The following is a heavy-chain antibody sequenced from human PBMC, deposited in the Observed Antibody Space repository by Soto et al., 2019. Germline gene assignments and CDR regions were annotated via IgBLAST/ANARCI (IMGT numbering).Heavy chain of an antibody. CDR1: GYAFTTYG. J-gene: IGHJ4*02. D-gene: IGHD1-1*01. CDR2: ISAHNGNT. V-gene: IGHV1-18*01. CDR3: ARGRYGDY. Sequence: QVHLVQSGAEVKKPGASVKVSCKGSGYAFTTYGITWVRQAPGQGLEWMGWISAHNGNTNYAQKLQRKDPVTRDTSTSTAYMALRSLRSDDTAVYYCARGRYGDYWGQGALVTVSS.